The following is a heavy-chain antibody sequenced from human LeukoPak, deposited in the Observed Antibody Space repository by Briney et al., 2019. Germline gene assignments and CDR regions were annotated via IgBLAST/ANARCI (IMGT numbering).Heavy chain of an antibody. D-gene: IGHD2-8*01. J-gene: IGHJ4*02. Sequence: PSETLSLTCAVYGGSFSGYYWSWIRQPPGKGLEWIGEINHSGSTNYNPSLKSRVTISVDTSKNQFSLKLSSVTAADTAVYYCARAAMVYAIRGGNYFDYWGQGTLVTVSS. CDR1: GGSFSGYY. CDR3: ARAAMVYAIRGGNYFDY. V-gene: IGHV4-34*01. CDR2: INHSGST.